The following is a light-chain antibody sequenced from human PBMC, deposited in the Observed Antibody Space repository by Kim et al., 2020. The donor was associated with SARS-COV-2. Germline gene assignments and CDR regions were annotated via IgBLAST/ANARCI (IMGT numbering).Light chain of an antibody. V-gene: IGLV3-19*01. CDR2: GKN. CDR1: SLRSYY. J-gene: IGLJ2*01. CDR3: NHRDSNDNVV. Sequence: SSELTQDPAVSVALGQTVRITCQGDSLRSYYATWYQQKPGQAPIVVIYGKNNRPSGNPDRFSGSSSGNTVSLTITGTQAGDEADYYFNHRDSNDNVVFGG.